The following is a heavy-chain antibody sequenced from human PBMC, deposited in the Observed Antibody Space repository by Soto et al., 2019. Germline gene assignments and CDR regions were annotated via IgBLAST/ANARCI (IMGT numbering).Heavy chain of an antibody. CDR3: ARAFNPGGMVLKPFRAFDI. D-gene: IGHD3-10*01. J-gene: IGHJ3*02. CDR1: GGSISSYY. Sequence: SETLSLTCTVSGGSISSYYWSWIRQPPGKGLEWIGYIYYSGSTNYNPSLKSRVTISVDTSKNQFSLKLSSVTAADTAVYYCARAFNPGGMVLKPFRAFDIWGQGTMVTVSS. CDR2: IYYSGST. V-gene: IGHV4-59*01.